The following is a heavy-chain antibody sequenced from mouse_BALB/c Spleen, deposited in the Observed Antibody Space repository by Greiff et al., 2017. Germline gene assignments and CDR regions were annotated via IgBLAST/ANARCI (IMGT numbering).Heavy chain of an antibody. Sequence: EVQLVESGGDLVKPGGSLKLSCAASGFTFSSYGMSWVRQTPDKRLEWVATISSGGSYTYYPDSVKGRFTISRDNAKNTLYLQMGSLKSEDTAMYYCARRVRGYSSWFAYWGQGTLVTVSA. CDR2: ISSGGSYT. D-gene: IGHD2-12*01. CDR3: ARRVRGYSSWFAY. V-gene: IGHV5-6*01. J-gene: IGHJ3*01. CDR1: GFTFSSYG.